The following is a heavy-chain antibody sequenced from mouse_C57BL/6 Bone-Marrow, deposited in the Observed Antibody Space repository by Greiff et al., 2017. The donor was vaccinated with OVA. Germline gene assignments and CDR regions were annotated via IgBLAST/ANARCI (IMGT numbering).Heavy chain of an antibody. CDR2: FYPGSGSI. CDR1: GYTFTEYT. V-gene: IGHV1-62-2*01. CDR3: ARHVLYDGYPYYAMDY. D-gene: IGHD2-3*01. Sequence: VQLQESGAELVKPGASVKLSCKASGYTFTEYTIHWVKQRSGQGLEWIGWFYPGSGSIKYNEKFKDKATLTADKSSSTGYMELSRLTSEDSAVYFCARHVLYDGYPYYAMDYWGQGTSVTVSS. J-gene: IGHJ4*01.